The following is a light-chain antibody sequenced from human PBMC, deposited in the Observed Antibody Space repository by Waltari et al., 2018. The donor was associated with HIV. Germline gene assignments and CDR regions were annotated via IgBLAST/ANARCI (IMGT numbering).Light chain of an antibody. V-gene: IGLV1-47*01. CDR3: AAWDNILSGYV. CDR2: NDY. CDR1: SSNVGRDN. Sequence: QSALTQPPSTSGPPGQRVTMSCSGSSSNVGRDNVYSYQQIPGTAPKLLIHNDYQRPSGVPDRFSGSKSGTSASLAISGLRSEDEADYYCAAWDNILSGYVFGTGTKVTVL. J-gene: IGLJ1*01.